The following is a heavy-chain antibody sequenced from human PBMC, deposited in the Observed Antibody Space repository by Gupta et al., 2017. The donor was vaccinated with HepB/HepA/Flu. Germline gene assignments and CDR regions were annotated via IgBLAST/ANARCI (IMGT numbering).Heavy chain of an antibody. J-gene: IGHJ4*02. D-gene: IGHD3-3*01. CDR2: IYYSGST. V-gene: IGHV4-39*01. CDR3: ARHTTGSSGDVGIPGDYDFWSGYLDY. Sequence: QLQLQESGPGLVKPSETLSLTCTVSGGSISSSSYYWGWIRQPPGKGLEWIGSIYYSGSTYYNPYIKSRVTISVDTSKNQFSLKLSSVTAADTAVYYCARHTTGSSGDVGIPGDYDFWSGYLDYGGQGTLVTVSS. CDR1: GGSISSSSYY.